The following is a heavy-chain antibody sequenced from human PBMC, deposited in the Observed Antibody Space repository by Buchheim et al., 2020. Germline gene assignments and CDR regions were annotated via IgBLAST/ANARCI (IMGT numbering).Heavy chain of an antibody. J-gene: IGHJ5*02. Sequence: EVQLVESGGGLVKPGGSLRLSCAASGFTSGFTFSITWMNWVRQAPGKGLEWVARIKSRNDGGTTHYSAPVRGRFTVPRDDSRSTVDLEMRSLKSEDTAIYFCTTDTPESSAWSNNHWGQGTL. D-gene: IGHD6-19*01. V-gene: IGHV3-15*07. CDR2: IKSRNDGGTT. CDR3: TTDTPESSAWSNNH. CDR1: GFTSGFTFSITW.